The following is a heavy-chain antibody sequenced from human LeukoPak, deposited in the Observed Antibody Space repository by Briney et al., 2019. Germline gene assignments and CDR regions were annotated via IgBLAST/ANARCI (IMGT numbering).Heavy chain of an antibody. Sequence: GGSLRLSCVASGFTFSSYEMNWVRQAPGKGLEWVSGSGSGGITYYADSVKGRFTISRDNSKNTLFLQMNSLRAEDTAIYYCAKDFWSGYYPNYWGQGTLVTVSS. D-gene: IGHD3-3*01. V-gene: IGHV3-23*01. CDR1: GFTFSSYE. CDR2: SGSGGIT. CDR3: AKDFWSGYYPNY. J-gene: IGHJ4*02.